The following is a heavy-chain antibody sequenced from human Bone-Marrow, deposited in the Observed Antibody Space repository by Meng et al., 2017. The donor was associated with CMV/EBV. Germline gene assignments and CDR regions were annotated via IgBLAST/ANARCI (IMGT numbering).Heavy chain of an antibody. V-gene: IGHV3-48*04. D-gene: IGHD6-13*01. CDR1: GLIFDDCA. J-gene: IGHJ4*02. Sequence: GESLKISCAASGLIFDDCANYCVRQGPGKGLEWVSYISSSSSTIYYADSVKGRFTISRDNAKNSLSLQMKSLRAEDTAVYYCVRVAACTGPRGSFDYWGQGTLVTVSS. CDR3: VRVAACTGPRGSFDY. CDR2: ISSSSSTI.